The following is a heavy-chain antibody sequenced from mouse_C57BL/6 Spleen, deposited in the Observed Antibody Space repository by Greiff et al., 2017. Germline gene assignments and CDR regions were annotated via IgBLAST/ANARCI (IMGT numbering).Heavy chain of an antibody. CDR3: AREGDGNYVSPFDY. CDR2: IYPGGGYT. Sequence: VQLQQSGAELVRPGTSVKMSCKASGYTFTNYWIGWAKQRPGHGLEWIGDIYPGGGYTNYNEKFKGKATLTADKSSSTAYMQFSSLTSEDSAIYYCAREGDGNYVSPFDYWGQGTTLTVSS. CDR1: GYTFTNYW. D-gene: IGHD2-1*01. J-gene: IGHJ2*01. V-gene: IGHV1-63*01.